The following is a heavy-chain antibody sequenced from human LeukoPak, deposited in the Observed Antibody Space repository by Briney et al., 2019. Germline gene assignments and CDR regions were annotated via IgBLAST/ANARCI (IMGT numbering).Heavy chain of an antibody. Sequence: PSETLSLTCAVYGGSFSGYYWSWIRQPRGKGLEWIGEINHSGSTNYNPSLKSRVTISVDTSKNQFSLKLSSVTAADTAVYYCARDYYDSSGFAGADAFDIWGQGTMVTVSS. CDR3: ARDYYDSSGFAGADAFDI. CDR2: INHSGST. J-gene: IGHJ3*02. V-gene: IGHV4-34*01. CDR1: GGSFSGYY. D-gene: IGHD3-22*01.